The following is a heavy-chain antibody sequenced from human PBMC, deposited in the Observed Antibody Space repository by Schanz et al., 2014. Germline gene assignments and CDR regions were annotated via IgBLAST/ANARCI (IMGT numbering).Heavy chain of an antibody. D-gene: IGHD1-1*01. CDR1: GFTFSNYW. J-gene: IGHJ6*02. CDR3: ARRVPYSFGLDV. V-gene: IGHV3-7*03. Sequence: EVQLVESGGGLVQPGESLRVSCAASGFTFSNYWMSWVRQAPGKGLEWVANIRQEGSEKYYVDSVKGRFTVSRDDAKNSLYLQMNSLRDEDTAMYYCARRVPYSFGLDVWGQGATVTVSS. CDR2: IRQEGSEK.